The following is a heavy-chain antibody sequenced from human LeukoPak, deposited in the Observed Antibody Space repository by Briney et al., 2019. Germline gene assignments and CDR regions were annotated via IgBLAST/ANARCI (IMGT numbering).Heavy chain of an antibody. CDR2: MNPKTGNT. D-gene: IGHD2-2*01. CDR3: TRGLPRDGLVVIAAANEY. Sequence: SVKVSCKASGYTFSSYDINWVRQAAGQGLEGMGWMNPKTGNTGFSQKFQGRVTITRDTSISTAYMELSRLTSEDTGVYYCTRGLPRDGLVVIAAANEYWGQGSLVTVSS. CDR1: GYTFSSYD. J-gene: IGHJ4*02. V-gene: IGHV1-8*03.